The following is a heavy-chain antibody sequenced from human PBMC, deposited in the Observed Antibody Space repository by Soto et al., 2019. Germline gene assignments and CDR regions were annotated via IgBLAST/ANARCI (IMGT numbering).Heavy chain of an antibody. D-gene: IGHD3-16*02. CDR3: ARGKLSDYVWGSYRYHFDY. J-gene: IGHJ4*02. CDR1: GGSFSGYY. Sequence: SATLSLTCAVYGGSFSGYYWSWIRQHPGKGLEWIGEINHSGSTNYNPSLKSRVTISVDTSKNQFPLKLSSVTAADTAVYYCARGKLSDYVWGSYRYHFDYWGQGTVVTVSS. CDR2: INHSGST. V-gene: IGHV4-34*01.